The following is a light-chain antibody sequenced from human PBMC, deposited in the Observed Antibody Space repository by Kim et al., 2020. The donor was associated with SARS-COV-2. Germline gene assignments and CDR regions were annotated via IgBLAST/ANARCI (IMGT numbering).Light chain of an antibody. V-gene: IGLV2-11*01. CDR1: STDVGGYNF. CDR2: DVN. CDR3: CSYAGDDFLYV. Sequence: SLAVSCSGTSTDVGGYNFVSWYQHLPGKAPRFIIYDVNKRPSGVPDRFSGSKSGNTASLTISGLQTEDEADYYCCSYAGDDFLYVFGTGTKVTVL. J-gene: IGLJ1*01.